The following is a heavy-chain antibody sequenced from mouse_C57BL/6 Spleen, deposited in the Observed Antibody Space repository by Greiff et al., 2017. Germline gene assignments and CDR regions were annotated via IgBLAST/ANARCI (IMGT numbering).Heavy chain of an antibody. Sequence: VKLMESGPGLVQPSQSLSITCTVSGFSLTSYGVHWVRQSPGKGLEWLGVIWSGGSTDYNAAFISRLSISKDNSKSQVFFKMNSLQADDTAIYYCARNDYDGGSYWYFDVWGTGTTVTVSS. J-gene: IGHJ1*03. D-gene: IGHD2-4*01. CDR2: IWSGGST. CDR3: ARNDYDGGSYWYFDV. CDR1: GFSLTSYG. V-gene: IGHV2-2*01.